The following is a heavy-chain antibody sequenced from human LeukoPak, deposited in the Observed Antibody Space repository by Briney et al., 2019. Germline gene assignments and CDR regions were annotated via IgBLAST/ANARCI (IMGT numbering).Heavy chain of an antibody. CDR1: GFTVSSNY. Sequence: GGSLRLSCAASGFTVSSNYMSWVRQAPGKGLEWVSVIYSGGSTYYADSVKGRSTISRDNSKNTLYLQMNSLRAEDTAVYYCARDKAGTTPYYGMDVWGQGTTVTVSS. CDR2: IYSGGST. CDR3: ARDKAGTTPYYGMDV. J-gene: IGHJ6*02. V-gene: IGHV3-66*01. D-gene: IGHD1-1*01.